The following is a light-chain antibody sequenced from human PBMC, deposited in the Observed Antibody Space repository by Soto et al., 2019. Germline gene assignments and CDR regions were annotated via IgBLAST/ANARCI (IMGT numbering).Light chain of an antibody. CDR2: KAS. CDR1: QSISSW. J-gene: IGKJ1*01. V-gene: IGKV1-5*03. Sequence: DIQMTQSPSTLSASVGDRVTITCRASQSISSWFAWYQQKPGKAPKLLIYKASSLESGVPSRFSGSGSGTEFTHTISGLQPDDCGTYYCQQYNSYSPTFGQGTKVDIK. CDR3: QQYNSYSPT.